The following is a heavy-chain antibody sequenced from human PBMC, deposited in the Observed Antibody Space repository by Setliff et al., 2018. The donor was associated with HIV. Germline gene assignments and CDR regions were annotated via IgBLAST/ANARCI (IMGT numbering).Heavy chain of an antibody. V-gene: IGHV3-7*01. J-gene: IGHJ5*02. CDR1: GFTFSNYW. D-gene: IGHD1-26*01. CDR3: ANLWEVGA. CDR2: IKNDGSET. Sequence: GESLKISCAASGFTFSNYWMDWVRQVPGKGLEWVATIKNDGSETYYVDSVKGRFTISRDNARTSMYLEMRSLGVEDSAVYLCANLWEVGAWGQGTLVTVAS.